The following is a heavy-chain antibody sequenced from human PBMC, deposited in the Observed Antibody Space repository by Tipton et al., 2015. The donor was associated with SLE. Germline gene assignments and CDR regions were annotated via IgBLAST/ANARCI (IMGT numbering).Heavy chain of an antibody. CDR2: IYSGGST. D-gene: IGHD6-13*01. J-gene: IGHJ5*02. CDR3: ARALGSSWRFDP. V-gene: IGHV3-66*02. Sequence: SLRLSCAASGFSFSSNYMSWVRQAPGKGLEWVSVIYSGGSTYYADSVKGRFTISRDNSKNTLYLQMNSLRAEDTAVYYCARALGSSWRFDPWGQGTLVTVSS. CDR1: GFSFSSNY.